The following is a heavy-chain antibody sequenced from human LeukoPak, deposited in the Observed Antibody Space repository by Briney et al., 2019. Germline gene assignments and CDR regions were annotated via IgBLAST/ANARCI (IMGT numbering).Heavy chain of an antibody. D-gene: IGHD3-10*01. CDR2: ISSSGSTI. J-gene: IGHJ6*03. CDR1: GFTFSSYE. V-gene: IGHV3-48*03. CDR3: ARDPGGYMDV. Sequence: GGSLRLSCAASGFTFSSYEMNWVRQAPGKGLEWVSYISSSGSTIFYADSVKGRFTISRDNAKNSLYLQMNSLRAEDTTVYYCARDPGGYMDVWGKGTTVTISS.